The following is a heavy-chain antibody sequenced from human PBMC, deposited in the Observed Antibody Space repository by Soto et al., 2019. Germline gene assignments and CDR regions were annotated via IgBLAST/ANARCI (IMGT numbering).Heavy chain of an antibody. Sequence: EVQLVDSGGDLVKPGGSLRLSCAGSGFAFSNASINWVRQAPGKGLEWVGRIKIKALGGTTDFAAPVRGRFAITRDDSRNIAYMQMNSLNTEDTAVYYCTTDSYSTMIEVRFDYWGHGTLVTVSS. V-gene: IGHV3-15*07. CDR2: IKIKALGGTT. CDR3: TTDSYSTMIEVRFDY. CDR1: GFAFSNAS. D-gene: IGHD3-22*01. J-gene: IGHJ4*01.